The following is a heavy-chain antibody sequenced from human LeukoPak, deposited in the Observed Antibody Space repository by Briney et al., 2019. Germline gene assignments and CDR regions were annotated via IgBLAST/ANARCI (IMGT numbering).Heavy chain of an antibody. CDR2: IHTRGNT. Sequence: SETLSLTCTVSGDSNTNYYWSWIRQPPGKGLEYIGYIHTRGNTGYNPSLKTRVTISGDTSKNLLSLRLSSVTAADTAVYYCARSPVTTRAGSDYWGQGTLVTVSS. V-gene: IGHV4-4*09. J-gene: IGHJ4*02. D-gene: IGHD6-19*01. CDR1: GDSNTNYY. CDR3: ARSPVTTRAGSDY.